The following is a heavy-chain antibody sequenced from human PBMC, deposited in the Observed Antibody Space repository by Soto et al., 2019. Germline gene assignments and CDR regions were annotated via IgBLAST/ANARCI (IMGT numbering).Heavy chain of an antibody. J-gene: IGHJ6*02. CDR1: GGSVRSNNW. D-gene: IGHD2-15*01. CDR3: GCRVEDISYDYYGMDV. CDR2: IHHREST. V-gene: IGHV4-4*02. Sequence: ETLSLTCAVSGGSVRSNNWWFWVRQPPGKGLEWIGEIHHRESTNLNPSLKSRVTISVDRSKNEFSLKVKSVTAADTAVYYCGCRVEDISYDYYGMDVWGQGTTVTVSS.